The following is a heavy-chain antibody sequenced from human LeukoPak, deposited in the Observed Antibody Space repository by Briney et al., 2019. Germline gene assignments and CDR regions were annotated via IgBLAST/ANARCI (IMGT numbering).Heavy chain of an antibody. V-gene: IGHV1-69*13. D-gene: IGHD5-12*01. J-gene: IGHJ4*02. CDR2: IIPIFGTA. CDR3: AGTSGYEFSDY. CDR1: GYTLTELS. Sequence: ASVKVSCKVSGYTLTELSMHWVRQAPGQGLEWMGGIIPIFGTANYAQKFQGRVTITADESTSTAYMELSSLRSEDTAVYYCAGTSGYEFSDYWGQGTLVTVSS.